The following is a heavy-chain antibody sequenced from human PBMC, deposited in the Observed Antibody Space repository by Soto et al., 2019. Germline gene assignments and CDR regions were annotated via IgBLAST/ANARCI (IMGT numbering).Heavy chain of an antibody. CDR2: LSWDGHSA. CDR1: GFSFDDYS. CDR3: AKVAYHYDSSDHSLDQ. V-gene: IGHV3-43*01. J-gene: IGHJ4*02. D-gene: IGHD3-22*01. Sequence: EVQVVESGGAGVQPGGSLRLSCAASGFSFDDYSMHWVRQAPGKGLERVCVLSWDGHSAHYADSVKGRFTISRDNSKKSVYLQMNSLRTEDTALYYCAKVAYHYDSSDHSLDQWGQGTLVTVSA.